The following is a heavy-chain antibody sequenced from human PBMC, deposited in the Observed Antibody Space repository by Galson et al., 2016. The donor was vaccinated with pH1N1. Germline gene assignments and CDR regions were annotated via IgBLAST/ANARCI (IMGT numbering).Heavy chain of an antibody. CDR1: GFSLSTRRVG. Sequence: PALVKPTQTLTLTCTFSGFSLSTRRVGVGWIRQPPGKALEWLALVCWDDDKRYSPSLTTRLTITQDTSRNQVVLTMTNMHPVDTGTYYCARQLGGCTDGSCQPRRSDFWGRGNLVIVSS. CDR3: ARQLGGCTDGSCQPRRSDF. CDR2: VCWDDDK. D-gene: IGHD2-15*01. J-gene: IGHJ4*02. V-gene: IGHV2-5*02.